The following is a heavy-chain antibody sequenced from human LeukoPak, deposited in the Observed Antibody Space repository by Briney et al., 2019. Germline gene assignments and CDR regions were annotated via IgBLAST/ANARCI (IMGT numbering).Heavy chain of an antibody. CDR2: IKQDGSKM. V-gene: IGHV3-7*01. CDR1: GFTFSSYW. J-gene: IGHJ3*02. CDR3: ASSYFDNSLHAYDI. D-gene: IGHD3-22*01. Sequence: GGSLRLSCAASGFTFSSYWMSWVRQAPGKGLEWVANIKQDGSKMYYVDSVKRRFTISRDNTKNSLFLHMSSLRAEDTAVYFCASSYFDNSLHAYDIWGQGTMVTVSS.